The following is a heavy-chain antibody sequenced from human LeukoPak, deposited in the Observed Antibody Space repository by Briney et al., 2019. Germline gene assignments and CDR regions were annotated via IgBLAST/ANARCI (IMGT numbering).Heavy chain of an antibody. Sequence: GGSLRLFCAPSGFTFSEYAMHCVRGAPDKGLEGGAVLSNAGTNKYYADSLKVQFTFSRENPKTTMFLQINSLRPENTPVYPCARDRSGYANDASDFSGQGTTVTVSS. D-gene: IGHD3-3*01. CDR2: LSNAGTNK. CDR3: ARDRSGYANDASDF. J-gene: IGHJ3*01. V-gene: IGHV3-30-3*01. CDR1: GFTFSEYA.